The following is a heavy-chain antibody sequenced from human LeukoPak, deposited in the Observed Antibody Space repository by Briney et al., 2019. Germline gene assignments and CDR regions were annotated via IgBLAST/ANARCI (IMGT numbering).Heavy chain of an antibody. J-gene: IGHJ6*04. D-gene: IGHD3-10*02. V-gene: IGHV3-7*01. CDR3: AELGITMIGGV. Sequence: GGSLRLSCVASGFTFSSYWMSWVRQAPGKGLEWVANIKKDGSEKNYVDSVKGRFTISRDNAKNSLYLQMNYVRAEDTAVYYCAELGITMIGGVWGKGTTVTISS. CDR1: GFTFSSYW. CDR2: IKKDGSEK.